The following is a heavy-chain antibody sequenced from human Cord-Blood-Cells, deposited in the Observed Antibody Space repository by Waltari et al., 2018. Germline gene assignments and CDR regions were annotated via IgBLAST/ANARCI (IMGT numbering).Heavy chain of an antibody. CDR3: ASHSRVVPAATRYYGMDV. CDR2: IYPGDSDT. J-gene: IGHJ6*02. Sequence: EVQLVPSGAEGNTSGEALKISCKGAGYSLTSYWIAWVGQLPGKGMEWMGIIYPGDSDTRYSPSFQGQVTISADKSISTAYLQWSSLKASDTAMYYCASHSRVVPAATRYYGMDVWGQGTTVTVSS. D-gene: IGHD2-2*01. CDR1: GYSLTSYW. V-gene: IGHV5-51*01.